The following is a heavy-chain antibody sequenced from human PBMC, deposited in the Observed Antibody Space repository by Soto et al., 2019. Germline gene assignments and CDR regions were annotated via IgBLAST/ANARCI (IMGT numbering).Heavy chain of an antibody. D-gene: IGHD5-12*01. CDR2: IFSSGST. CDR3: AREGSYSAYNFAHGIQLWSFDF. V-gene: IGHV4-4*07. J-gene: IGHJ4*02. Sequence: LSLTCTVSGGSINTFYWSWVRQPAGKGLEWIGRIFSSGSTSFNPSLESRVAMSVDTSKNHFSLNLSSVTAADMAVYYCAREGSYSAYNFAHGIQLWSFDFWGQGALVTSPQ. CDR1: GGSINTFY.